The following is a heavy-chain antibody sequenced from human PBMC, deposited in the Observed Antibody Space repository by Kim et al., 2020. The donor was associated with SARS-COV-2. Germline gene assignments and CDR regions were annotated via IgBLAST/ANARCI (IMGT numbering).Heavy chain of an antibody. CDR2: ISGSGGST. CDR1: GFTFSSYA. Sequence: GGSLRLSCAASGFTFSSYAMSWVRQAPGKGLEWVSAISGSGGSTYYADSVKGRFTISRDNSKNTLYLQMNSLRAEDTAVYYCAKGSGSGSWWYYYGMDVWGQGTTVTVSS. CDR3: AKGSGSGSWWYYYGMDV. V-gene: IGHV3-23*01. J-gene: IGHJ6*02. D-gene: IGHD3-10*01.